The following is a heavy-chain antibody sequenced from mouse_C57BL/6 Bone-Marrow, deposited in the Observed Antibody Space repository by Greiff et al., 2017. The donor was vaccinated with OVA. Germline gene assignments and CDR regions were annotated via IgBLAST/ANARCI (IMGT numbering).Heavy chain of an antibody. D-gene: IGHD3-2*02. Sequence: EVQLQESGPGLVKPSQSLSLTCSVTGYSITSGYYWNWIRQFPGNKLEWMGYISYDGSNNYNPSLKNRISITRDTSKNQFFLKLNSVTTEDTATYYCARKTAQAGFAYWGQGTLVTVSA. V-gene: IGHV3-6*01. J-gene: IGHJ3*01. CDR1: GYSITSGYY. CDR3: ARKTAQAGFAY. CDR2: ISYDGSN.